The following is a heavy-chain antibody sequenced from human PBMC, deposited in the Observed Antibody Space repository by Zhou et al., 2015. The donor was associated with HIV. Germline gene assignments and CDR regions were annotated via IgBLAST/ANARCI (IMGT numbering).Heavy chain of an antibody. CDR2: ISWSSGNK. J-gene: IGHJ4*02. CDR3: AKDIEPFLFSEIAYDY. Sequence: EVQLDESGGGSVQPGGSLRLSCAASGFTFEEHGMYWVRQVPGKGLEWVSGISWSSGNKAYADSVKGRFSISRDNAKKSVYLEMNSLREEDTALYYCAKDIEPFLFSEIAYDYWGQGIPVTVSS. CDR1: GFTFEEHG. D-gene: IGHD2-21*01. V-gene: IGHV3-9*01.